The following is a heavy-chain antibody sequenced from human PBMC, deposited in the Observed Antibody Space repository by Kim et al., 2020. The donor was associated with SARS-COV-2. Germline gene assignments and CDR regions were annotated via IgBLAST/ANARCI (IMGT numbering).Heavy chain of an antibody. CDR1: GGSISSGSYY. V-gene: IGHV4-61*02. Sequence: SETLSLTCTVSGGSISSGSYYWSWIRQPAGKGLEWIGRIYTSGSTNYNPSLKSRVTISVDTSKNQFSLKLSSVTAADTAVYYCARTHSSSSRGFDYWGQGTLVTVSS. D-gene: IGHD6-6*01. J-gene: IGHJ4*02. CDR2: IYTSGST. CDR3: ARTHSSSSRGFDY.